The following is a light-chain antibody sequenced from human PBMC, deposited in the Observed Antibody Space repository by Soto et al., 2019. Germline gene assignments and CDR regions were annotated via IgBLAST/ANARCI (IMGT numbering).Light chain of an antibody. Sequence: QSVRTQPASVSGSPGQSITISCTGTSSDVGSYNLVSWYQQHPGKAPKLMIYEVTKRPSGVSDRFSGSKSGNTASLTISGLQAEDEADYYCCSYACSSSFYVFGTGTKVTVL. CDR3: CSYACSSSFYV. CDR1: SSDVGSYNL. CDR2: EVT. J-gene: IGLJ1*01. V-gene: IGLV2-23*02.